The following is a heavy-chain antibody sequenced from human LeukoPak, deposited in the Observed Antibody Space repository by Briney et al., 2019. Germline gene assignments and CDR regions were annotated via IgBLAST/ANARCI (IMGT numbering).Heavy chain of an antibody. V-gene: IGHV3-21*01. J-gene: IGHJ4*02. Sequence: GGSLRLSCAASGFTFSSYSMNWVRRAPGKGLEWVSSISSSSSYIYYADSVKGRFTISRDNAKNSLYLQMNSLRAEDTAVYYCARGLGYSYGYGDYFDYWGQGTLVTVSS. CDR3: ARGLGYSYGYGDYFDY. CDR1: GFTFSSYS. D-gene: IGHD5-18*01. CDR2: ISSSSSYI.